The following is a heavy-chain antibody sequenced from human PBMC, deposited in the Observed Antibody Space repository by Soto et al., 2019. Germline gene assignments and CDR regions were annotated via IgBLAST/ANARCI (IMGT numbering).Heavy chain of an antibody. CDR2: INQSGST. V-gene: IGHV4-4*02. D-gene: IGHD4-4*01. CDR1: GDSISSSNW. J-gene: IGHJ4*02. Sequence: ASETLSLTCAVSGDSISSSNWWNWVRQPPGKGLEWIAEINQSGSTNYNPSLKSRATISVDRSTNQFSLRLTSVTAADTAVYYCARAYSPGYWGQGTLVTVSS. CDR3: ARAYSPGY.